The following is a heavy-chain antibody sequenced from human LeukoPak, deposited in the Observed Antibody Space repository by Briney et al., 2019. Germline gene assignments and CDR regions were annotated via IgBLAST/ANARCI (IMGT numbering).Heavy chain of an antibody. CDR3: ARDRYDFWSGYQYYFDY. CDR1: GFTFSSYW. D-gene: IGHD3-3*01. V-gene: IGHV3-7*01. Sequence: GGSLRLSCAASGFTFSSYWMSWVRQAPGKGLEWVASIKQDGSEKYYVDSVKGRFTISRDNAKNSLYLQMNSLRAEDTAVYYCARDRYDFWSGYQYYFDYWGQGTLVTVSS. CDR2: IKQDGSEK. J-gene: IGHJ4*02.